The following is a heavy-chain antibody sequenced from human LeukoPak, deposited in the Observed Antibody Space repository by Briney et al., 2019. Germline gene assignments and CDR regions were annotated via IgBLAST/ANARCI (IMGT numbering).Heavy chain of an antibody. CDR3: ARPSSYYDFWSADY. CDR2: IYPGDSDT. D-gene: IGHD3-3*01. Sequence: PGGSLRLSCAAYGFTFSSQWIGWVRQMPGKGLEWMGIIYPGDSDTRYSPSFQGQVTISADKSISTAYLQWSSLKASDTAMYYCARPSSYYDFWSADYWGQGTLVTVSS. J-gene: IGHJ4*02. V-gene: IGHV5-51*01. CDR1: GFTFSSQW.